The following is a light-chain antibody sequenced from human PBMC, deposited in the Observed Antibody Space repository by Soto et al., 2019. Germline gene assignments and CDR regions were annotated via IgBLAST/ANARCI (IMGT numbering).Light chain of an antibody. CDR2: DVS. CDR3: SSYTSIVV. J-gene: IGLJ2*01. Sequence: QSALTQPASVSGSPGQSITISCTGTSSDVGGYNYVSWYQQHPGKARKLMIYDVSNRPSGVSNRFSGSKSGNTASLTISGLQAEDEADYYCSSYTSIVVFGGGTKLTVL. CDR1: SSDVGGYNY. V-gene: IGLV2-14*01.